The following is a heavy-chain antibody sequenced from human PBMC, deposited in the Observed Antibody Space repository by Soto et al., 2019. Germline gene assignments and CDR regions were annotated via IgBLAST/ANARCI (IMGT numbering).Heavy chain of an antibody. CDR1: GYSFAGYW. D-gene: IGHD3-22*01. V-gene: IGHV5-10-1*01. Sequence: GESLKISCKGSGYSFAGYWITWVRQKPGKGLEWMGRIDPSDSQTYYSPSFRGRVTISVTKSITTVFLQWSSLRASDTAMYYCARQIYDSDTGPNFQYYFDSWGQGAPVTVSS. CDR2: IDPSDSQT. CDR3: ARQIYDSDTGPNFQYYFDS. J-gene: IGHJ4*02.